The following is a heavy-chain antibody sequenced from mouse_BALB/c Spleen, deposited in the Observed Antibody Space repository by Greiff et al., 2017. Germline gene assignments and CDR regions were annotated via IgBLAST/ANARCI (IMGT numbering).Heavy chain of an antibody. V-gene: IGHV1-87*01. J-gene: IGHJ2*01. CDR3: TRYYYGSYYFDY. CDR2: IYPGDGDT. D-gene: IGHD1-1*01. Sequence: QVHVKQSGAELARPGASVKLSCKASGYTFTSYWMQWVKQRPGQGLEWIGAIYPGDGDTRYTQKFKGKATLTADKSSSTAYMQLSSLASEDSAVYYCTRYYYGSYYFDYWGQGTTLTVSS. CDR1: GYTFTSYW.